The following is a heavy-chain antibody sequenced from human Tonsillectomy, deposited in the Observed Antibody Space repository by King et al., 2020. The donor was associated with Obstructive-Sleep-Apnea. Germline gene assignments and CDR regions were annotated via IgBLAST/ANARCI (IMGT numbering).Heavy chain of an antibody. Sequence: QLVQSGAEVKKPGASVKVSCKGSGYTLTDFYIHWMRQARGQGLEWMGWINPNIGVTNYAQKFQGWVTMTRDTSINTAYMELTRLTSDDTAVYYCARGFERGDYGFDVWGQGTSVTVSS. D-gene: IGHD5-12*01. CDR3: ARGFERGDYGFDV. CDR2: INPNIGVT. V-gene: IGHV1-2*04. J-gene: IGHJ6*02. CDR1: GYTLTDFY.